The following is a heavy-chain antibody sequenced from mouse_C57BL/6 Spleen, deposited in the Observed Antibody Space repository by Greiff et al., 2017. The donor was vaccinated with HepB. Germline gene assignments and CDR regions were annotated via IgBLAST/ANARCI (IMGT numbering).Heavy chain of an antibody. D-gene: IGHD1-1*01. Sequence: EVNVVDSGGGLVKPGGSLKLSCAASGFTFSDYGMHWVRQAPEKGLEWVAYISSGSSTIYYADTVKGRFTISRDNAKNTLFLQMTSLRSEDTAMYYCARPRNYYGSSFPYAMDYWGQGTSVTVSS. CDR1: GFTFSDYG. CDR2: ISSGSSTI. V-gene: IGHV5-17*01. CDR3: ARPRNYYGSSFPYAMDY. J-gene: IGHJ4*01.